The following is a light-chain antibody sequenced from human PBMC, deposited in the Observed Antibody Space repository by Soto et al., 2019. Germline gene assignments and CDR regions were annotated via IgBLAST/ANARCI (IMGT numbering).Light chain of an antibody. Sequence: QSVMTQPPSVSAAPGQKVTISCSGSSSNIGGNSVSWYQQLPGTAPKLLIYDDNKRPSGIPDRFSGSKSGTSATLGITGFHPGDGANYYWGSWDSILSSYVFGTGTKVPVL. V-gene: IGLV1-51*01. CDR1: SSNIGGNS. J-gene: IGLJ1*01. CDR3: GSWDSILSSYV. CDR2: DDN.